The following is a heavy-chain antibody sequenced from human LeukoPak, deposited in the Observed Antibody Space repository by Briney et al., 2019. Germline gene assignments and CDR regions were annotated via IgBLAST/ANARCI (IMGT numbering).Heavy chain of an antibody. V-gene: IGHV4-34*01. D-gene: IGHD5-18*01. Sequence: PSETLSLTCAVYGGSFSGYYWSWIRQPPGKGLEWIGEINHSGSTNYNPSLKSRVTISVDTSKNQFSLKLSSVTAADTAVYYCARGFFTQLWLLGRAFDIWGQGTMVTVSS. CDR1: GGSFSGYY. CDR3: ARGFFTQLWLLGRAFDI. CDR2: INHSGST. J-gene: IGHJ3*02.